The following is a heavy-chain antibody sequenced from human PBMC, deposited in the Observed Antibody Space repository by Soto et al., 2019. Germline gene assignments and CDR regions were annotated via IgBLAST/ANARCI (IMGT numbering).Heavy chain of an antibody. CDR2: MYHSGST. D-gene: IGHD1-1*01. V-gene: IGHV4-30-2*01. J-gene: IGHJ2*01. Sequence: GKGLEWIGYMYHSGSTYYNPSLKSRVTISIDRSKNQFSLKLSSVTSLDTGLYYHRDLHSFPTRRSSDL. CDR3: RDLHSFPTRRSSDL.